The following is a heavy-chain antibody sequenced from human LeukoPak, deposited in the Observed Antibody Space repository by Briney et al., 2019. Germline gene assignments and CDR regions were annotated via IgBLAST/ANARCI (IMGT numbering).Heavy chain of an antibody. Sequence: PSETLSLTCAVYGGSFSGYYWSWIRQPPGKGLEWIGYIYYSGSTNYNPSLKSRVTISVDTSKNQFSLKLSSVTAADTAVYYCASITVTTKIFDYWGQGTLVTVSS. CDR3: ASITVTTKIFDY. CDR2: IYYSGST. CDR1: GGSFSGYY. J-gene: IGHJ4*02. V-gene: IGHV4-59*01. D-gene: IGHD4-17*01.